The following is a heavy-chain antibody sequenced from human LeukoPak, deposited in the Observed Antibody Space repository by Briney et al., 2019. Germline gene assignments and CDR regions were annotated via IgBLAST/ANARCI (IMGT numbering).Heavy chain of an antibody. CDR3: AGYGSGSYYKAFDF. D-gene: IGHD3-10*01. J-gene: IGHJ4*02. Sequence: KSSETLSLTCTVSGDSISSSYWSWLRQPPGKGLEWIGYVYYTGSSYYNPSLKSRATTSIDMSKNQFSLKLTSMTAADTAVYYCAGYGSGSYYKAFDFWGQGILVTVSS. CDR1: GDSISSSY. CDR2: VYYTGSS. V-gene: IGHV4-59*01.